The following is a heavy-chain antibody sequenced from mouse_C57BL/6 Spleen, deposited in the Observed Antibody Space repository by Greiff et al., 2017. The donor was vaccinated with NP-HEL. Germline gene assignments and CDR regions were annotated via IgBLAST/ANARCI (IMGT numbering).Heavy chain of an antibody. J-gene: IGHJ2*01. CDR3: ARRDVGYFDY. Sequence: VQLQQSGPELVKPGASVKIPCKASGYTFTDYNMDWVKQSPGKSLEWIGVINPNNGGTIYNQKFKGKATLTVDKSSSTAYRELRSLTSAENAVYYCARRDVGYFDYWGQGTTLTVSS. CDR1: GYTFTDYN. V-gene: IGHV1-18*01. CDR2: INPNNGGT.